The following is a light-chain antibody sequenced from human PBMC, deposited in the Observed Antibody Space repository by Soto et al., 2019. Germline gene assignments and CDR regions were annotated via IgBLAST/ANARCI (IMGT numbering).Light chain of an antibody. CDR1: QSVSSN. V-gene: IGKV3-11*01. CDR2: DAS. J-gene: IGKJ1*01. CDR3: QQRSNWPRT. Sequence: IVLTQSPDTLSLYKGERASLSCRASQSVSSNLAWYQQKPGQAPRLLIYDASNRATGIPARFSGSGSGTDFTLTISSLEPEDFAVYYCQQRSNWPRTFGQGTKVDI.